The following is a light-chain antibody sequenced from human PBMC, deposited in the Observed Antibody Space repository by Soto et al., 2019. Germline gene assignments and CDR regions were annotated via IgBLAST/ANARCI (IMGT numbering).Light chain of an antibody. J-gene: IGKJ4*01. Sequence: IQLTQSPSSLSASVGDRVTITCRASQDISSYLAWYQQKPGKAPKLLIYAASTLQSGVPSRFSGSGSGTDFTLTISSLQPEDFATYYCQQLNSYPPALTFGGGTKVEIK. CDR2: AAS. V-gene: IGKV1-9*01. CDR3: QQLNSYPPALT. CDR1: QDISSY.